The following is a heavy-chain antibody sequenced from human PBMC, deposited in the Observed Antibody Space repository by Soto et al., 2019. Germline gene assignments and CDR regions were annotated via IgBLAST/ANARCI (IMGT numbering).Heavy chain of an antibody. V-gene: IGHV3-33*08. J-gene: IGHJ5*02. D-gene: IGHD3-22*01. CDR2: AVYDRSKK. Sequence: PGGSLTLSCAASGFTFSNYGMDCLRQAPGKGLEWVAAAVYDRSKKYYADSVNGRFTVSIDNYKNPLFLEMNALRAEDTAVYYCARDRGYRRYFDSSGFWAESWGQGTMVTVSS. CDR1: GFTFSNYG. CDR3: ARDRGYRRYFDSSGFWAES.